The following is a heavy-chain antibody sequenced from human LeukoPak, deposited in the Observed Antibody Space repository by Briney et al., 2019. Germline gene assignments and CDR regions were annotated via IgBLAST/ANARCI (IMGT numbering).Heavy chain of an antibody. V-gene: IGHV1-8*01. D-gene: IGHD3-10*01. Sequence: ASVKVSCKASGYTFTSYDINWVRQATGQGLEWMGWMNPNSGNTGYAQKFQGRVTMTRNTSISTAYMELSSLRSEDTAVYYCARGSKKRITMVRGVILDYWGQGTLVTVSS. CDR1: GYTFTSYD. CDR2: MNPNSGNT. CDR3: ARGSKKRITMVRGVILDY. J-gene: IGHJ4*02.